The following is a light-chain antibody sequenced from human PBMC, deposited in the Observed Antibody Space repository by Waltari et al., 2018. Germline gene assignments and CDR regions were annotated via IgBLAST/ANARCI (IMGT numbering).Light chain of an antibody. J-gene: IGKJ2*01. CDR2: WAS. CDR3: QQYYSSPNT. V-gene: IGKV4-1*01. Sequence: DIVMTQSPDSLAVSLGERAVINCKSSQSVFHTDDKNYLAWYQQKPGQPPKLLIYWASTRDSGVPDRFSGSGSGTDFTLAISSLQPEDVAVYVCQQYYSSPNTFGQGTKVEIK. CDR1: QSVFHTDDKNY.